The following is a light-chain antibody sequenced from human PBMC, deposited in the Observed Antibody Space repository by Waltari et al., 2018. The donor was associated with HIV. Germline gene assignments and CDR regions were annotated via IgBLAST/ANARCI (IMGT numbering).Light chain of an antibody. V-gene: IGLV1-44*01. CDR2: SNN. CDR3: AAWDDSRNGEVI. J-gene: IGLJ2*01. Sequence: QSVLTQPPSASGTPGQRVTISCSGRNSNIGSNSVNWYQQVPGTAPKLLIYSNNQRPSGVPDRFSGSKCGNSASLAISGLRSEDEADYYCAAWDDSRNGEVIFGGGTKLTVL. CDR1: NSNIGSNS.